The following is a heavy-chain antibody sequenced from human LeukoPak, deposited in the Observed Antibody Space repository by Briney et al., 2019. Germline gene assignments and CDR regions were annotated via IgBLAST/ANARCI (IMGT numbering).Heavy chain of an antibody. J-gene: IGHJ4*02. V-gene: IGHV1-18*01. CDR1: GYTFTSYG. CDR3: ARVSLVATIGIAAAGTGDY. Sequence: ASVKVSCKASGYTFTSYGISWVRQAPGQGLEWMGWISAYNGNTNYAQKLQGRVTMTTDTPTSTAYMELRSLRSDDTAVYYCARVSLVATIGIAAAGTGDYWGQGTLVTVSS. D-gene: IGHD6-13*01. CDR2: ISAYNGNT.